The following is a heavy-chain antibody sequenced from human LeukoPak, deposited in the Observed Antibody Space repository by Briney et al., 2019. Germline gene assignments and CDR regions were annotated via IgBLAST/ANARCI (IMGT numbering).Heavy chain of an antibody. V-gene: IGHV3-20*04. CDR2: INWNGGST. CDR1: GFTFDDYG. J-gene: IGHJ4*02. D-gene: IGHD3-10*01. CDR3: ARDPVRGVIPGYFDY. Sequence: RPGGSLRLSCAASGFTFDDYGMSWVRQAPGKGLEWVSGINWNGGSTGYADSVKGRFTISRDNAKNSLYLQMDSLRAEDTALYYCARDPVRGVIPGYFDYWGQGTLVTVSS.